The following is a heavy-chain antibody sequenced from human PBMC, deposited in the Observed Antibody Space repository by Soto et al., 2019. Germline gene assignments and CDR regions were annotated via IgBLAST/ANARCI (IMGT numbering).Heavy chain of an antibody. J-gene: IGHJ6*02. D-gene: IGHD1-1*01. V-gene: IGHV3-30-3*01. CDR2: ISYDGSNK. CDR3: ARGTTTSAFSAMDV. Sequence: QVQLVESGGGVVQPGRSLRLSCAASGFTFSNNAMDWVRQAPGKGLEWVAVISYDGSNKYIAESVKGRFTISRDNSKNTLFLQTESLRAEDTAVYYCARGTTTSAFSAMDVWGQGTTVTVSS. CDR1: GFTFSNNA.